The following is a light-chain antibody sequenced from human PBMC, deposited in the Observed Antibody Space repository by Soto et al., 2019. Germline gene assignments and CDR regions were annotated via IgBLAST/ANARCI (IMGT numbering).Light chain of an antibody. Sequence: DIQMTQSPSTLSASVGDRVTITCRASQSISSWLAWYHQKPGKAPKLLIDKASSLETGVPSRFSGSGSGTEFTLTISSLQPDDFAAYYCQQYNTYWTFGQGTKVEIK. CDR2: KAS. CDR1: QSISSW. CDR3: QQYNTYWT. V-gene: IGKV1-5*03. J-gene: IGKJ1*01.